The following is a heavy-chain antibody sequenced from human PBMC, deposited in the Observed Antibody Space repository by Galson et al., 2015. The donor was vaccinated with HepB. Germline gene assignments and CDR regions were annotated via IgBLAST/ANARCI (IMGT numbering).Heavy chain of an antibody. D-gene: IGHD4-11*01. Sequence: SLRLSCAASGFTFSSYAMSWVRQAPGKGLEWVSAISGSGGRTYYADSVKGRFTISRDNSKNTLYLQMNSLRAEDTAVYYCAKVPMATVTFFDYWGQGTLVTVSS. CDR2: ISGSGGRT. CDR1: GFTFSSYA. J-gene: IGHJ4*02. V-gene: IGHV3-23*01. CDR3: AKVPMATVTFFDY.